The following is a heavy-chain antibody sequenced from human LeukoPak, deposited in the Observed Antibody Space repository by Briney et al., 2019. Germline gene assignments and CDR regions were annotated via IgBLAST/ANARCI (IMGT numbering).Heavy chain of an antibody. J-gene: IGHJ4*02. CDR3: ARAISGYYLDY. CDR2: IYHSGST. D-gene: IGHD3-22*01. Sequence: PSETLCLTCAVSGGSISSGGYSWSWIRQPPGKGLEWIGYIYHSGSTYYNPSLKSRVTISVDRSKNQFSLKLSSVTAADTAVYYCARAISGYYLDYWGQGTLVTVSS. CDR1: GGSISSGGYS. V-gene: IGHV4-30-2*01.